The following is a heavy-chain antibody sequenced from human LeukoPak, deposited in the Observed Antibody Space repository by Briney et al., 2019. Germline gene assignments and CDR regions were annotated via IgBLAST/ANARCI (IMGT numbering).Heavy chain of an antibody. CDR1: GGSVTSGGYY. CDR3: ARSIFKMSLNY. CDR2: IYYSGST. J-gene: IGHJ4*02. D-gene: IGHD3-9*01. Sequence: SETLSLTCTVSGGSVTSGGYYWSWIRQPPGKGLEWTGYIYYSGSTNYNPPLKSRGTISIDTSKNQFSLKLSSVTAADTAVYYCARSIFKMSLNYWGQGTLVTVSS. V-gene: IGHV4-61*08.